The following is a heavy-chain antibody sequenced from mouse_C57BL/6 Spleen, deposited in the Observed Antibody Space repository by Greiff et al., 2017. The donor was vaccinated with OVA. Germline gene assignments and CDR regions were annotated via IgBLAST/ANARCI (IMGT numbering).Heavy chain of an antibody. V-gene: IGHV1-9*01. Sequence: QVQLKQSGAELMKPGASVKLSCKATGYTFTGYWIEWVKQRPGHGLEWIGEILPGSGSTNSNEKFKGKATFTADTSSNTAYMQLSSLTTEDSAIYYCARRDYDYDWFAYWGQGTLVTVSA. D-gene: IGHD2-4*01. CDR3: ARRDYDYDWFAY. J-gene: IGHJ3*01. CDR2: ILPGSGST. CDR1: GYTFTGYW.